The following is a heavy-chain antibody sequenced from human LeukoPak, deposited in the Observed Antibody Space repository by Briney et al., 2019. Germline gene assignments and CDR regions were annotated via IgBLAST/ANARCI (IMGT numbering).Heavy chain of an antibody. CDR1: GGSISSYY. CDR2: IYYSGST. J-gene: IGHJ6*03. V-gene: IGHV4-59*01. D-gene: IGHD1-26*01. Sequence: SETLSLTCTVSGGSISSYYWSWIRQPPGKGLEWIGYIYYSGSTNYNPSLKSRVTISVDTSKNQFSLKLSSVTAAGTAVYYCARGGASRYYYYYMDVWGKGTTVTVSS. CDR3: ARGGASRYYYYYMDV.